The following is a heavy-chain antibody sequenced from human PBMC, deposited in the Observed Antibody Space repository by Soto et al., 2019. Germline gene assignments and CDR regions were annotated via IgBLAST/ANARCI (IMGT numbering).Heavy chain of an antibody. J-gene: IGHJ6*02. CDR3: AHEGELWSGYPQSPIIDV. V-gene: IGHV3-21*01. D-gene: IGHD3-3*01. Sequence: PGGSLRLPCAASGFTFSTYSMNWIRQALEKGLEWVSSISSSSSYIYYADSVKGRFTISRDNAKNSLYLQMNSLRAEDTALYYCAHEGELWSGYPQSPIIDVWGQGTTVTVSS. CDR2: ISSSSSYI. CDR1: GFTFSTYS.